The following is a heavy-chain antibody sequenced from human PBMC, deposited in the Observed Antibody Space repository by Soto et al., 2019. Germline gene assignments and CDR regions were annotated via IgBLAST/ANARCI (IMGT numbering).Heavy chain of an antibody. CDR1: GGSISGYY. Sequence: KTSETLSLTCTVSGGSISGYYWSWIRQPPGKGLEWIGEINHSGSTNYNPSLKSRVTISVDTSKNQFSLKLSSVTAADTAVYYCARGRGYGSGSYYSTDYYYGMDVWGQGTTVTVSS. J-gene: IGHJ6*02. V-gene: IGHV4-34*01. D-gene: IGHD3-10*01. CDR2: INHSGST. CDR3: ARGRGYGSGSYYSTDYYYGMDV.